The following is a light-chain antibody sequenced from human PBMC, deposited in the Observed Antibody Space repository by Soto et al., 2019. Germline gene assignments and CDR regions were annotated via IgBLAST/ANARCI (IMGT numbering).Light chain of an antibody. CDR2: DAS. CDR3: QQRSNWPPT. CDR1: QSVSSS. V-gene: IGKV3-11*01. Sequence: EIVLTQSPATLSLSPGERATLSCRASQSVSSSLAWYQQKPGQAPRLLIYDASSGATGIPARFSGSGSGTDFTLTINSLEPEDFAVYYCQQRSNWPPTFGGGTKVEIK. J-gene: IGKJ4*01.